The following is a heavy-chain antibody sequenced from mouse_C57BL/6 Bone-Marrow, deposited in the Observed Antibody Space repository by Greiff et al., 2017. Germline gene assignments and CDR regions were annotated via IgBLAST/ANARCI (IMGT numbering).Heavy chain of an antibody. D-gene: IGHD2-2*01. J-gene: IGHJ2*01. CDR2: IDPNSGGT. Sequence: QVHVKQPGAELVKPGASVKLSCKASGYTFTSYWMHWVKQRPGRGLEWIGRIDPNSGGTKYNEKFKSKATLTVDKPSSTAYMQLSSLTSEDSAVYYCARSTKRLRGYYFDYWGQGTTLTVSS. V-gene: IGHV1-72*01. CDR1: GYTFTSYW. CDR3: ARSTKRLRGYYFDY.